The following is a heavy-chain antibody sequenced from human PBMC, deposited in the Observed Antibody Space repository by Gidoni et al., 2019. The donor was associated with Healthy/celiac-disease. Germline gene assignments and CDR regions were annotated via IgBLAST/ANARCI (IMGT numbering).Heavy chain of an antibody. Sequence: QVQLQQWGAGLLKPSETLSLTCAVYGGSFSGYYWSWIRQPPGKGLEWIGEINHSGSTNYNPSLKSRVTISVDTSKNQFSLKLSSVTAADTAVYYCASNHHEAQLSNWGQGTLVTVSS. CDR3: ASNHHEAQLSN. V-gene: IGHV4-34*01. J-gene: IGHJ4*02. CDR2: INHSGST. CDR1: GGSFSGYY. D-gene: IGHD3-10*01.